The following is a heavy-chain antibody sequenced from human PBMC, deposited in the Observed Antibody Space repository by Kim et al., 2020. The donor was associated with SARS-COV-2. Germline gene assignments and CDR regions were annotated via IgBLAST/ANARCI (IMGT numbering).Heavy chain of an antibody. J-gene: IGHJ3*02. CDR1: GGSISSSSYY. D-gene: IGHD7-27*01. CDR2: IYYSGST. CDR3: ARQNDWGFAFDI. Sequence: SETLSLTCTVSGGSISSSSYYWGWIRQPPGKGLEWIGSIYYSGSTYYNPSLKSRVTISVDTSKNQFSLKLSSVTAADTAVYYCARQNDWGFAFDIWGQGTMVTVSS. V-gene: IGHV4-39*01.